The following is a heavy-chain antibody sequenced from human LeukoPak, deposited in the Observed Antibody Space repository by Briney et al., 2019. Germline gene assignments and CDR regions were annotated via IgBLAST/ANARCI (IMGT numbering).Heavy chain of an antibody. CDR2: ISGGSSNT. CDR1: GFTFSTYA. V-gene: IGHV3-48*01. J-gene: IGHJ4*02. D-gene: IGHD6-13*01. Sequence: SGGSLRLSCAASGFTFSTYAMNWLRQAPGKGLEWVSYISGGSSNTFYADSVKGRFTISRDNAKNSLYLQMNSLRAEDTAVYYCAKDSSSSWFGGDSEWGQGTLVTVSS. CDR3: AKDSSSSWFGGDSE.